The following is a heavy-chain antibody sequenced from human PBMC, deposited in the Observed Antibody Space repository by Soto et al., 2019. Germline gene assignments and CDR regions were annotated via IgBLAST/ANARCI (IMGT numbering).Heavy chain of an antibody. Sequence: QITLKESGPTLVKPTQTLTVTCTFSGFSLSTSGVGVAWIRQPPGKALEWLALIYWDGDKRYSPFLKSRLTIXKXXSENQVVLTLSNMEPVDTATYYCAHKGGRGAGMDVWGQGTTVTVSS. CDR3: AHKGGRGAGMDV. V-gene: IGHV2-5*02. CDR1: GFSLSTSGVG. D-gene: IGHD2-15*01. J-gene: IGHJ6*02. CDR2: IYWDGDK.